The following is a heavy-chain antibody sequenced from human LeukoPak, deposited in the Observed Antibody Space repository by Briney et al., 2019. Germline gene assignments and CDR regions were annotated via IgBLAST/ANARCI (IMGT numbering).Heavy chain of an antibody. CDR1: GGSISSSSYY. D-gene: IGHD3-10*01. Sequence: SETLSLTCTVSGGSISSSSYYWGWIRQPPGKGLEWIGSIYHSGSTYYNPSLKSRVTIAVETSKNQFSLKLSSVTAADTAVYYCASLYGSGTMVDYWGQGTLVTVSS. V-gene: IGHV4-39*07. CDR2: IYHSGST. CDR3: ASLYGSGTMVDY. J-gene: IGHJ4*02.